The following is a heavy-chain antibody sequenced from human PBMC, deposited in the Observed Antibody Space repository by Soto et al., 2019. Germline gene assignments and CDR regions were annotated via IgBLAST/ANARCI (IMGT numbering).Heavy chain of an antibody. CDR2: TDYSGNT. CDR3: ARAVGDPLYYLDY. D-gene: IGHD6-19*01. CDR1: SDSISSYY. J-gene: IGHJ4*02. Sequence: QVQLQESGPGLVRPSETLSLTCTVSSDSISSYYWIWLRQSPGKGLEWIGYTDYSGNTNYNPSLKSLVTISGDTSKNQFSLRLSSVTAADTAVYYCARAVGDPLYYLDYWGQGTLVTVSS. V-gene: IGHV4-59*08.